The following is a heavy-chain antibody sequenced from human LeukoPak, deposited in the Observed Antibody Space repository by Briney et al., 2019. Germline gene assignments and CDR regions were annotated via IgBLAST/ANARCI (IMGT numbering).Heavy chain of an antibody. CDR3: ARHEYSGSYYGLSWFDP. CDR2: IYSSGST. D-gene: IGHD1-26*01. V-gene: IGHV4-4*07. Sequence: SETLSLTCTVSGGSIRSYYWSWIRQPAGKGLEWIGRIYSSGSTNYNPSLKSRVTMSVDTSKNQFSLKVSSVTAADTAVYYCARHEYSGSYYGLSWFDPWGQGTLVTVSS. CDR1: GGSIRSYY. J-gene: IGHJ5*02.